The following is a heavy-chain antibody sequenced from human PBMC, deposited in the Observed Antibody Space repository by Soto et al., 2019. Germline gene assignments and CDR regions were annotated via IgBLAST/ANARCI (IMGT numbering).Heavy chain of an antibody. CDR3: ARSYYYDSSVDY. D-gene: IGHD3-22*01. CDR1: GGSISSGGYS. J-gene: IGHJ4*02. Sequence: QLQLQESGSGLVKPSQTLSLTCAVSGGSISSGGYSWSWIRQPPGKGLEWIGYIYHSGSTYYNPSLKRRVTISVDRSKNQVSLKLSSVTAADTAVYYCARSYYYDSSVDYWGQGTLVTVSS. CDR2: IYHSGST. V-gene: IGHV4-30-2*01.